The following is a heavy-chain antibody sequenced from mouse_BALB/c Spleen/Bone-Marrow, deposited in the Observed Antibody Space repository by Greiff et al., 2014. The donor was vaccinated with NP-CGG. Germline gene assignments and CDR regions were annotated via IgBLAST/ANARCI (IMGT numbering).Heavy chain of an antibody. J-gene: IGHJ4*01. CDR1: GFSLTSYG. D-gene: IGHD1-1*02. CDR3: ARDESGSCGDY. Sequence: VQLVESGPGLVAPSQSLSITCTVSGFSLTSYGVHWVRQPPGKGLEWLGVIWAGGSTDYNSALMSRLSISKDNSKSQVFLKMNSLQTDDTAMYYCARDESGSCGDYWGQGTSVTVSS. CDR2: IWAGGST. V-gene: IGHV2-9*02.